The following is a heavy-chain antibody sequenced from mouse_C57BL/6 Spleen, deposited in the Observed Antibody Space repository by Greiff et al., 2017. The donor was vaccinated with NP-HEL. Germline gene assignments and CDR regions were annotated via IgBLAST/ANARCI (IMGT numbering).Heavy chain of an antibody. Sequence: VMLVESGPELVKPGASVKISCKASGYAFSSSWMNWVKQRPGKGLEWIGRIYPGDGDTNYNGKFKGKATLTADKSSSTAYMQLSSLTSEDSAVYFCARVLYSNWYFDVWGTGTTVTVSS. CDR2: IYPGDGDT. J-gene: IGHJ1*03. CDR3: ARVLYSNWYFDV. V-gene: IGHV1-82*01. D-gene: IGHD2-5*01. CDR1: GYAFSSSW.